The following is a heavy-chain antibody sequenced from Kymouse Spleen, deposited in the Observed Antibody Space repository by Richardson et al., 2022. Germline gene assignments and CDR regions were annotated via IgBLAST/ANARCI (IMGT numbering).Heavy chain of an antibody. CDR3: ARHKSGSYYNYYYYGMDV. V-gene: IGHV4-39*01. D-gene: IGHD1-26*01. J-gene: IGHJ6*02. Sequence: QLQLQESGPGLVKPSETLSLTCTVSGGSISSSSYYWGWIRQPPGKGLEWIGSIYYSGSTYYNPSLKSRVTISVDTSKNQFSLKLSSVTAADTAVYYCARHKSGSYYNYYYYGMDVWGQGTTVTVSS. CDR2: IYYSGST. CDR1: GGSISSSSYY.